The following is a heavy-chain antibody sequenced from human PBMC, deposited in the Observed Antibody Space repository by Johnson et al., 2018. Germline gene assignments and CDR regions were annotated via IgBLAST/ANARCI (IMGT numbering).Heavy chain of an antibody. V-gene: IGHV4-59*01. J-gene: IGHJ6*02. CDR1: GGSISPYY. CDR2: INSRGTT. CDR3: VREAYCPNSVCQYNGMDV. D-gene: IGHD2-8*01. Sequence: QVQLQESGPGLVKPSETLSLTCTVSGGSISPYYWSWIRQPPGKGLEWIAYINSRGTTNYNPSVESRLTILVDTSKNQISLKLRSVTAADTAVYYCVREAYCPNSVCQYNGMDVWGQGTMVTVSS.